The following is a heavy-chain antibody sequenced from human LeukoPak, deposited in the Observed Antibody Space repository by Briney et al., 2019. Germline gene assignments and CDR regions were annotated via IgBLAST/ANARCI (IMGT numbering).Heavy chain of an antibody. D-gene: IGHD3-10*01. CDR2: ISWNSGSI. CDR1: GFTFDDYA. CDR3: AKDIIGNTMVRGVIMGAFDI. J-gene: IGHJ3*02. Sequence: GGSLRLSCAASGFTFDDYAMHWVRQAPGKGLEWVSGISWNSGSIGYADSVKGRFTISRDNAKNSLYLQMNSLRAEDTALYYCAKDIIGNTMVRGVIMGAFDIWGQGTMVTVSS. V-gene: IGHV3-9*01.